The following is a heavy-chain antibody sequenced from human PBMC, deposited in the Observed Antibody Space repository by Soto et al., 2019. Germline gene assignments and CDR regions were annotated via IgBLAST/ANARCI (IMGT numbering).Heavy chain of an antibody. D-gene: IGHD6-19*01. J-gene: IGHJ5*02. V-gene: IGHV2-5*02. Sequence: QITLKESGPTLVKPTQTLTLTCTFSGFSLRTSGAGVGWIRQPPGKALEWLAVIYWDDDQYYSPSLKSRLTITKDTSKNQGFLTMTNMDPVDTATYYCARRDGGSGWYEWFGPWGQGSLVTVSS. CDR3: ARRDGGSGWYEWFGP. CDR2: IYWDDDQ. CDR1: GFSLRTSGAG.